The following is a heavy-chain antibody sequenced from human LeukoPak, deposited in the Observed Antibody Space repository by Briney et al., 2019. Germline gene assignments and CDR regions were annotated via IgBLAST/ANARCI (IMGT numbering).Heavy chain of an antibody. CDR3: ARGLSIWIQLDYYYGMDV. J-gene: IGHJ6*02. CDR1: GGSMSPYH. Sequence: SETLSLTCTVSGGSMSPYHWGWIRQPPGKGLEWTGYIYYSGSTNYNPSLNSRVTISVDTSKNQFSLKLSSVTAADTAVYYCARGLSIWIQLDYYYGMDVWGQGTTVTVSS. D-gene: IGHD5-18*01. CDR2: IYYSGST. V-gene: IGHV4-59*12.